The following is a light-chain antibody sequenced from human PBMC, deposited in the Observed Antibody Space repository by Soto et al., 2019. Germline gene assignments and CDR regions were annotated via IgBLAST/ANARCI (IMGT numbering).Light chain of an antibody. V-gene: IGKV1-9*01. CDR3: QQLNSYPPNA. Sequence: IQLTQSPSSLSASVGDRVTITCRASQGISSYLAWYQQKPGKAPKLLIYAASTLQSGVPSRFSGSGSGTDFTLTISGLQPDDFATNYCQQLNSYPPNAFGKGPRLEIK. CDR1: QGISSY. J-gene: IGKJ5*01. CDR2: AAS.